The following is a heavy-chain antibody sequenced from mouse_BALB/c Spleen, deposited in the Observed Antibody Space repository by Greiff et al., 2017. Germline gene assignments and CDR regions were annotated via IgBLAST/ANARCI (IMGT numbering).Heavy chain of an antibody. D-gene: IGHD2-12*01. V-gene: IGHV5-6-5*01. CDR3: ARGPYDGAMDY. CDR1: GFTFSSYA. Sequence: EVKLMESGGGLVKPGGSLKLSCAASGFTFSSYAMSWVRQTPEKRLEWVASISSGGSTYYPDSVKGRFTIPRDNARNILYLQMSSLRSEDTAMYYCARGPYDGAMDYWGQGTSVTVSS. CDR2: ISSGGST. J-gene: IGHJ4*01.